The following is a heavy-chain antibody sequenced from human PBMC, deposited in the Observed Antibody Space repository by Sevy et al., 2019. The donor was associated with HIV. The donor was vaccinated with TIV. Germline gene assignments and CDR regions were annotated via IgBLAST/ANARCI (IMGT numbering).Heavy chain of an antibody. Sequence: GESLKISCVASGFSFSSYSMNWVRQAPGKGLEWASSISSSSSYIYYTDSVKGRFTISRDNAKNSLYLQMNSLRAEDTAVYYCARWDADRRWYFDYWGQGTLVTVSS. CDR2: ISSSSSYI. CDR3: ARWDADRRWYFDY. J-gene: IGHJ4*02. V-gene: IGHV3-21*01. CDR1: GFSFSSYS. D-gene: IGHD1-26*01.